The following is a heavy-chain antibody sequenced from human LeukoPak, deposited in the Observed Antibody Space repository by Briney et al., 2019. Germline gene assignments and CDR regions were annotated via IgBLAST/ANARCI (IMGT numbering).Heavy chain of an antibody. Sequence: GGSLRLSCTASGFTFSTYAMSWVRQAPGKGLEWVSAIRGSGDSTYYADSVKGRSTISRDNSKNTLYLQMNSLRAEDTAVYYCAKDLEMATTFDYWGQGTLVTVSS. CDR2: IRGSGDST. V-gene: IGHV3-23*01. CDR1: GFTFSTYA. CDR3: AKDLEMATTFDY. D-gene: IGHD5-24*01. J-gene: IGHJ4*02.